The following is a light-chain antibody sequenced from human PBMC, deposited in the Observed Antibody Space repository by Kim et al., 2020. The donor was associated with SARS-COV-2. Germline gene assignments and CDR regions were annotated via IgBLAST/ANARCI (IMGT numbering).Light chain of an antibody. V-gene: IGLV7-43*01. J-gene: IGLJ3*02. Sequence: GTVTLTCASSTGAVTSANYPNWFQQKPGQPPRALIYNTDKKHSWTPARFSGSLLGDKAALTLSGVQPEDEADYYCLLYYGGAQPWVFGGGTQLTVL. CDR2: NTD. CDR3: LLYYGGAQPWV. CDR1: TGAVTSANY.